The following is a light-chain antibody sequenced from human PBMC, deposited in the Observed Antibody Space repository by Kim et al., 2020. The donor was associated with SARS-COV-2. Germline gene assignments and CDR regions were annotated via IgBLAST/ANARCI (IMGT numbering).Light chain of an antibody. CDR1: QGISSY. CDR3: QQLNSYPYT. CDR2: AAS. J-gene: IGKJ2*01. V-gene: IGKV1-9*01. Sequence: TQLTQSPSSLSASVGDRVTITCRASQGISSYLALYQLKPGKAPKLLIYAASTLQSGVPSRFSGSGSGTDFTLTISSLQPEDFATYYCQQLNSYPYTFGQGTKLEI.